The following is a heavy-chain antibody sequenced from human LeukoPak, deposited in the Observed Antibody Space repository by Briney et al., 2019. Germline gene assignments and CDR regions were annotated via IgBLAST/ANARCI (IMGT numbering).Heavy chain of an antibody. J-gene: IGHJ4*02. CDR1: GGSISIYY. CDR3: ARGGHTNPSFYY. V-gene: IGHV4-59*01. CDR2: IYYSGSN. D-gene: IGHD1-26*01. Sequence: SETLSLTCTLSGGSISIYYWGWIRQPPGKGLEWIGYIYYSGSNNYNPSLKSRVTISVDTLKNQFSLKLSSVTAADTAVYYCARGGHTNPSFYYWGQGTLVTVSS.